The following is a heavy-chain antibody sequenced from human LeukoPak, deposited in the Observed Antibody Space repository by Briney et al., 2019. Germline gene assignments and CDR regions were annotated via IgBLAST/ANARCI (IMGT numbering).Heavy chain of an antibody. CDR1: GFTFGSYA. J-gene: IGHJ4*02. CDR3: AKTTTGYSSGRYPAWPIDY. Sequence: GGSLRLSCAASGFTFGSYAMYWVRQAPGKGLEWVSGIFGSGGSAHYADSVKGRFTISRDNSKNTVYLQMDSLRVEDTAIYYCAKTTTGYSSGRYPAWPIDYWGQGTLVTVSS. D-gene: IGHD2-15*01. V-gene: IGHV3-23*01. CDR2: IFGSGGSA.